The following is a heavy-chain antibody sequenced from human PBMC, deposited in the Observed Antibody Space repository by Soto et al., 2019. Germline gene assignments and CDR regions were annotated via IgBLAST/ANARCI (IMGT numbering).Heavy chain of an antibody. J-gene: IGHJ4*02. D-gene: IGHD6-19*01. V-gene: IGHV4-59*08. CDR2: TDYSGNT. Sequence: QVQLQESGPGLVRPPETLSLTCTVSSDSISSYYWIWIRQSPGKGLEWIGYTDYSGNTNYNPSLKSRVTISGDTSKNQFSLRLSSVTAADTAVYYCARAVGDPLYYLDYWGQGTLVTVSS. CDR1: SDSISSYY. CDR3: ARAVGDPLYYLDY.